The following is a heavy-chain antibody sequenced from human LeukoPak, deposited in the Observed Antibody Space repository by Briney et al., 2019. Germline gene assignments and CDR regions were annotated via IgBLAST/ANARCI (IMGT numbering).Heavy chain of an antibody. J-gene: IGHJ5*02. Sequence: PSETLSLTXAVYGGSFSGYYWSWLRQPPGKGLEWIGEINHSGSTNYNPSLKSRVTISVDTSKNQFSLKLSSVTAADTAVYYCARDRSSSYTRDWFDPWGQGALVTVSS. CDR3: ARDRSSSYTRDWFDP. CDR2: INHSGST. V-gene: IGHV4-34*01. D-gene: IGHD6-13*01. CDR1: GGSFSGYY.